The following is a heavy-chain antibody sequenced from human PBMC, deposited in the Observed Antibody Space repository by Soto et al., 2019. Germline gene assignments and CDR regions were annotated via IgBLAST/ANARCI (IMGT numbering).Heavy chain of an antibody. CDR3: ARDHGGYSGYDPPDY. Sequence: QVQLVQSGAEVKKPGASVKVSCKASGYTFTSYYMHWVRQAPGQGLEWMGIINPSGGSTSYAQKCQGRVTMTRDTSTSTVYMELSSLRSEDTAAYYCARDHGGYSGYDPPDYWGQGTLVTVSS. V-gene: IGHV1-46*01. D-gene: IGHD5-12*01. CDR1: GYTFTSYY. J-gene: IGHJ4*02. CDR2: INPSGGST.